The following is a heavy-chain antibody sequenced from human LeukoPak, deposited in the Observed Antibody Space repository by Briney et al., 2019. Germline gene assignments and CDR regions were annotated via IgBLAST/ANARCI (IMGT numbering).Heavy chain of an antibody. V-gene: IGHV1-2*02. CDR2: INPNSGGT. Sequence: ASVKVSCKASGYTFTGYYMHWVRQAPGQGLEWMGWINPNSGGTNYAQKFQGRVTMTRDTSISTAYMELSRLGSDDTAVYYCARDFTIFGVHTPFFDYWGQGTLVTVSS. J-gene: IGHJ4*02. D-gene: IGHD3-3*01. CDR1: GYTFTGYY. CDR3: ARDFTIFGVHTPFFDY.